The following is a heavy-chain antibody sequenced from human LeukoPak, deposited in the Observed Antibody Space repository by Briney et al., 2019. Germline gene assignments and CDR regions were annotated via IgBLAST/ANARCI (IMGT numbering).Heavy chain of an antibody. J-gene: IGHJ6*02. CDR3: AREGGSSSWFDVYYSMDV. D-gene: IGHD6-13*01. Sequence: GGSLRLSCAASGFTFSSYSMNWVRQAPGKGLEWVSSISSSSSYIYYADSVKGRFTISRDNAKNSLYLQMNSLRAEDTAVYYCAREGGSSSWFDVYYSMDVWGQGTTVTVSS. V-gene: IGHV3-21*01. CDR2: ISSSSSYI. CDR1: GFTFSSYS.